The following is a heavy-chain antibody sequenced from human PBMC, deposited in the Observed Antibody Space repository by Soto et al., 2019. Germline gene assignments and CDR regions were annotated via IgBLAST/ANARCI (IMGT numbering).Heavy chain of an antibody. CDR3: AKSWGAPPELAFDI. CDR1: GFTFISYA. Sequence: QPGWSLRLSCAASGFTFISYAMSWVRQAPGKGLEWVSAISGSGGSTYYADSVKGRFTISRDNSKNTLYLQMNSLRAEDTAVYYCAKSWGAPPELAFDIWGQGTMVTVSS. D-gene: IGHD1-26*01. CDR2: ISGSGGST. J-gene: IGHJ3*02. V-gene: IGHV3-23*01.